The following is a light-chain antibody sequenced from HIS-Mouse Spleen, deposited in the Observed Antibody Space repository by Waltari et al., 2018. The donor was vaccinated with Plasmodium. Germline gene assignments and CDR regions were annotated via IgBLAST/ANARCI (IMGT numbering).Light chain of an antibody. V-gene: IGKV3-15*01. CDR1: QSVSSN. CDR3: QQYNNWPPYT. Sequence: EIVMTQSPATLSVFPVHRAPLPCRARQSVSSNLAWYQQKPGQAPRLLIYGASTRATGIPARFSGSGSGTEFTLTISSLQSEDFAVYYCQQYNNWPPYTFGQGTKLEIK. CDR2: GAS. J-gene: IGKJ2*01.